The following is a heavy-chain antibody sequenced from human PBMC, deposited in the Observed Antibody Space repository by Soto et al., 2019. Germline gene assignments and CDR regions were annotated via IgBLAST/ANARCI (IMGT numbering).Heavy chain of an antibody. CDR1: GFTFSRYS. CDR3: ARDDGGYDFWSRSTRPGGMDV. CDR2: ISSSSSYI. J-gene: IGHJ6*02. Sequence: EVQLVESGGGLVKPGGSLRLSCAASGFTFSRYSMNWVRQAPGKGLEWVSSISSSSSYIYYADSVKGRFTISRDNAKNSLYLQMNSLRAEDTAVYYCARDDGGYDFWSRSTRPGGMDVWGQGTTVTVSS. V-gene: IGHV3-21*01. D-gene: IGHD3-3*01.